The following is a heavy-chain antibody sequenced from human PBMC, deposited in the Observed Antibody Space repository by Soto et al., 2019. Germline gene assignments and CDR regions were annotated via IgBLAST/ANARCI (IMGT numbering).Heavy chain of an antibody. CDR2: IYPGYCDT. CDR3: DRHSTCAPKAY. D-gene: IGHD2-2*01. Sequence: GDSLKSSEKRCVESVSSYWMAWGRQMTGKGLELVGVIYPGYCDTRYSPSFEGHVTISVDKSVSTAFLQWNSLKASDNAMYYCDRHSTCAPKAYWGHGTPVTVSS. J-gene: IGHJ1*01. CDR1: VESVSSYW. V-gene: IGHV5-51*01.